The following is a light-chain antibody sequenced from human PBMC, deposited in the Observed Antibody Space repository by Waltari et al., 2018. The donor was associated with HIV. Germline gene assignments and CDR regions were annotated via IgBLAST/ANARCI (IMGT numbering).Light chain of an antibody. J-gene: IGLJ3*02. V-gene: IGLV2-14*01. CDR2: EVH. CDR3: SSYTRTSTWV. Sequence: QSALTQPASVSGSPGQWITISCTGSNSDFAAYNFVSWYQQHPGKPPKVMIYEVHNRPSGVSNRFSGSKSGNTASLTISGLQSEDEADYYCSSYTRTSTWVFGGGTKLTVL. CDR1: NSDFAAYNF.